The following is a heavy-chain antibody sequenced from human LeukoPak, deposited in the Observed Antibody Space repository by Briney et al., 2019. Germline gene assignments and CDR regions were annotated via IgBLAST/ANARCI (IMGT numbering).Heavy chain of an antibody. D-gene: IGHD2-21*02. CDR1: GFTFSDSA. V-gene: IGHV3-23*01. J-gene: IGHJ2*01. CDR3: ARDPSFLGDLYWYFDL. Sequence: GGSLRLSCAASGFTFSDSAMTWVRQAPGKGLEWVSLISASGVSTYYADSVKGRFTISRDNSNTTLYLQMGSLRAGDTAVYYCARDPSFLGDLYWYFDLWGRGTRVTVSS. CDR2: ISASGVST.